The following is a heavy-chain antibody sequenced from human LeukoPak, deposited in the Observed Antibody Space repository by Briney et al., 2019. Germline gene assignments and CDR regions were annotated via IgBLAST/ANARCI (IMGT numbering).Heavy chain of an antibody. J-gene: IGHJ6*03. CDR3: ARAGFGVVIIHYYYYMDV. CDR1: GFTFSSYS. V-gene: IGHV3-21*01. D-gene: IGHD3-3*01. CDR2: ISSSSSYI. Sequence: GGSLRLSCAASGFTFSSYSMNWVRQAPGKGLEWVSSISSSSSYIYYADSVKGRFTISRDNAKNSLYLQMNSLRAEDTAVYYCARAGFGVVIIHYYYYMDVWGKGTTVTVSS.